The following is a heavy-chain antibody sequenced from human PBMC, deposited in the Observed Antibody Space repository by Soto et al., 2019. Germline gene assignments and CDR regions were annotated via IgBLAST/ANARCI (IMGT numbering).Heavy chain of an antibody. Sequence: QLQLQESGPGLVKPSETLSLTCTVSGGSISSSSYYWGWIRQPPGKGLEWIGSIYYSGSTYYNPSRTSRVTISVATARNQCPLKLSSVTAADTAVDYCASPVVIVVVPAAMRGGNWYFELWGRGTLVTVSS. CDR1: GGSISSSSYY. J-gene: IGHJ2*01. V-gene: IGHV4-39*01. D-gene: IGHD2-2*01. CDR3: ASPVVIVVVPAAMRGGNWYFEL. CDR2: IYYSGST.